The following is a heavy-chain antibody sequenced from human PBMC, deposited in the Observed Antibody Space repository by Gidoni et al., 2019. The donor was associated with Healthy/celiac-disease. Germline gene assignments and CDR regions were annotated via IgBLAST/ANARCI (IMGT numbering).Heavy chain of an antibody. Sequence: QVQLQQSGPGLVKPSQTLSLTCAISGDSVSSNSAAWNWIRQSPSRGLEWLGRTYYRSKWYNDYAVSVKSRITINPDTSKNQFSLQLNSVTPEDTAVYYCARDEGYYYGSGSLYYFDYWGQGTLVTVSS. CDR1: GDSVSSNSAA. CDR2: TYYRSKWYN. J-gene: IGHJ4*02. D-gene: IGHD3-10*01. CDR3: ARDEGYYYGSGSLYYFDY. V-gene: IGHV6-1*01.